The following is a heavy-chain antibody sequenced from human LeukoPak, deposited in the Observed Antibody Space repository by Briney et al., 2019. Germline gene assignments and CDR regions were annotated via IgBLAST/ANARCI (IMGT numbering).Heavy chain of an antibody. V-gene: IGHV3-23*01. Sequence: PGGSLRLSCAASGFTFDDYGMSWVRQAPGKGLEWVSAFSGSGGSTYYADSVKGRFTISRDNSKNTLYLQMNSLRAEDTAVYYCAKDYPQNYYDSSGYHDYWGQGTLVTVSS. J-gene: IGHJ4*02. CDR1: GFTFDDYG. D-gene: IGHD3-22*01. CDR2: FSGSGGST. CDR3: AKDYPQNYYDSSGYHDY.